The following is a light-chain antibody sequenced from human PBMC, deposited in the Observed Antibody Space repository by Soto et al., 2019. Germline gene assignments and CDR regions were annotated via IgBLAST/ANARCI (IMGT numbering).Light chain of an antibody. CDR2: EVT. V-gene: IGLV2-8*01. CDR3: CAYAGSGTVV. Sequence: QSALTQPPSASGSLGQSVTISCTGTSSDIGRYEFVSWYQHHPGKAPKLIIYEVTERPSGVPDRFSGSKSGNTASLTVSGLQAEDEADYYCCAYAGSGTVVFGGGTKLTVL. CDR1: SSDIGRYEF. J-gene: IGLJ2*01.